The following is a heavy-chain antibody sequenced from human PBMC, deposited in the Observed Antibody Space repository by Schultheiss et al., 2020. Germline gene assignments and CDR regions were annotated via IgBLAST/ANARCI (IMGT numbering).Heavy chain of an antibody. V-gene: IGHV1-2*04. CDR3: ARATNWNPENFDY. CDR2: INPNSGGT. CDR1: GYTFTGYY. J-gene: IGHJ4*02. D-gene: IGHD1-1*01. Sequence: ASVKVSCKASGYTFTGYYMHWVRQAPGQGLEWMGWINPNSGGTNYAQKFQGWVTMTRDTSISTAYMELSRLRSDDTAVYYCARATNWNPENFDYWGQGTLVTGSS.